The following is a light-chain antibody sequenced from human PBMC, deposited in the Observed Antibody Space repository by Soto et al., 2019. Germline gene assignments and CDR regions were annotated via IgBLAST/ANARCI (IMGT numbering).Light chain of an antibody. CDR2: GAS. J-gene: IGKJ2*01. V-gene: IGKV3-15*01. CDR1: QGVSIT. Sequence: EIVMTQSPATLSLSPGERATLSCRASQGVSITLAWYQQKPGQAPRLLIYGASTRATGIPARFSGGGSGTEFTLTISSLQSEDFAVYYCQQYNNWPYTFGQGTKLEIK. CDR3: QQYNNWPYT.